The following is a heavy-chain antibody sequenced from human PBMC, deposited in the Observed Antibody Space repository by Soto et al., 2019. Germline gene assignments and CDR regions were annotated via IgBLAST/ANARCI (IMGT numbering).Heavy chain of an antibody. V-gene: IGHV1-69*06. CDR2: IVPMFGTS. Sequence: QERLVQSGAEVRKPGSSVKVSCKVTGGTSTRYAINWVRQAPGQGLEWMGGIVPMFGTSKYAQKLQGRVTITADTSTNIAYMELRSLRSEDTAVYYCNRGSEYDFWSGYLWGQVTLVSVSA. D-gene: IGHD3-3*01. J-gene: IGHJ4*02. CDR3: NRGSEYDFWSGYL. CDR1: GGTSTRYA.